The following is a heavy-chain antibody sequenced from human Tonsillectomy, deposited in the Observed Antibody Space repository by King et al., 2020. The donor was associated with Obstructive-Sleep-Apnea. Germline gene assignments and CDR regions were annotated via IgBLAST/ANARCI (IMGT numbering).Heavy chain of an antibody. Sequence: VQLVESGGGLVQPGRSLRLSCAASGFTFDDYAMHWVRQAPGKGLEWVSGISWNSGSIGYADSVKGRFTISRDNAKNSLYLQMNSLSAEDTALYYCAKAHRDDYYDSSGYSSFDYWGQGTLVTVSA. D-gene: IGHD3-22*01. V-gene: IGHV3-9*01. CDR2: ISWNSGSI. CDR1: GFTFDDYA. CDR3: AKAHRDDYYDSSGYSSFDY. J-gene: IGHJ4*02.